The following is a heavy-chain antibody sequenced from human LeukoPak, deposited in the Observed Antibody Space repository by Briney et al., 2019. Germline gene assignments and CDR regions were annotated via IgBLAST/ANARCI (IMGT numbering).Heavy chain of an antibody. J-gene: IGHJ3*02. CDR3: ARCSYSGSYSDAFDI. V-gene: IGHV1-69*05. D-gene: IGHD1-26*01. CDR2: IIPIFGTA. CDR1: GGTFSSYA. Sequence: SVKVSCKASGGTFSSYAISWVRQAPGQGLEWMGGIIPIFGTANYAQKFQGRVTITTDESTSTAYMELSSLRSEDTAVYYCARCSYSGSYSDAFDIWGQGTMVTVSS.